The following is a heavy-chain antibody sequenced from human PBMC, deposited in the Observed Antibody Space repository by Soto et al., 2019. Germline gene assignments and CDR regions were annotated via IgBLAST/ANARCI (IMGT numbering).Heavy chain of an antibody. V-gene: IGHV4-59*08. CDR3: ATVTYYYDCMGSSYSYYYGMDF. Sequence: PSATLCLTCAVSGVSISSYYWSWILQPPGKGLEWIGYIDYSGSTNYNPSLKSRVTISVDTSKNQFSLKLSSVTAADTAVYYRATVTYYYDCMGSSYSYYYGMDFWGQGTAATVSS. CDR1: GVSISSYY. J-gene: IGHJ6*02. CDR2: IDYSGST. D-gene: IGHD3-22*01.